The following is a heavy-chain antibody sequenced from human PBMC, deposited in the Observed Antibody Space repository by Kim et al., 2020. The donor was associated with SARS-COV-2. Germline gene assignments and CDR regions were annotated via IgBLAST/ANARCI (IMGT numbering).Heavy chain of an antibody. Sequence: YNPSLKSRVTISEDTSKNQFSLKLSSVTAADTAVYYCASGYTSNWYLLGYWGQGTLVTVSS. D-gene: IGHD6-13*01. CDR3: ASGYTSNWYLLGY. V-gene: IGHV4-4*09. J-gene: IGHJ4*02.